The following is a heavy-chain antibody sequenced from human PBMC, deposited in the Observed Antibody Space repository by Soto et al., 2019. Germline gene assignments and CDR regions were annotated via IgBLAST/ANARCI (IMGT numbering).Heavy chain of an antibody. Sequence: SETLSLTCTVSGGSISSYYWSWIRQPPGKGLEWIGYIYYSGSTNYNPSLKSRVTISVDTSKNQFSLKLSSVTAADTAVYHCARRGRYSSGWYGEYYYYYYMDVWGKGTTVTVSS. J-gene: IGHJ6*03. CDR1: GGSISSYY. V-gene: IGHV4-59*08. CDR2: IYYSGST. D-gene: IGHD6-19*01. CDR3: ARRGRYSSGWYGEYYYYYYMDV.